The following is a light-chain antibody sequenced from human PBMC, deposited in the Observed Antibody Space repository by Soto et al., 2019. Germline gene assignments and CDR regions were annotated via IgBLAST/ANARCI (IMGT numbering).Light chain of an antibody. CDR2: EVT. CDR3: SSYSTSSTPYV. J-gene: IGLJ1*01. V-gene: IGLV2-14*01. Sequence: QSALTQPASVSGSPGQSITISCTGTSSDVGAYGYVSWYQQHPGKAPQLMIYEVTNRSSGISYRFSGSKSGNTASLTISGLQAEDEADYYCSSYSTSSTPYVFGTGTKVTVL. CDR1: SSDVGAYGY.